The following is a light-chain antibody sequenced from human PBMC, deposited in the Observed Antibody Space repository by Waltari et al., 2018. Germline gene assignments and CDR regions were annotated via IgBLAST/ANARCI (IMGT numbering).Light chain of an antibody. CDR1: QTINTG. CDR3: QQDQSESWT. J-gene: IGKJ1*01. Sequence: DIQMTQYPSTLSASVGDRVTITCRASQTINTGLAWLQQKPGKAPRVLIPKAFSLESGVSSRVSGSGSGTEFALTISRLQPDDFATYYCQQDQSESWTFGQGTRVEV. CDR2: KAF. V-gene: IGKV1-5*03.